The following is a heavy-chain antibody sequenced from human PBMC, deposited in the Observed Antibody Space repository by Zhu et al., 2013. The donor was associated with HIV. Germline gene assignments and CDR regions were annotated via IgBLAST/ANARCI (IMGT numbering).Heavy chain of an antibody. D-gene: IGHD3-3*01. J-gene: IGHJ6*02. Sequence: QVQLVQSGAEVKKPGSSVKVSCKASGGTFSSYAISWVRQAPGQGLEWMGGIIPIFGTANYAQKFQGRVTITADESTSTAYMELSSLRSEDTAVYYCARGSWSGYFHAYYGMDVWGQGTTVTVSS. V-gene: IGHV1-69*01. CDR3: ARGSWSGYFHAYYGMDV. CDR2: IIPIFGTA. CDR1: GGTFSSYA.